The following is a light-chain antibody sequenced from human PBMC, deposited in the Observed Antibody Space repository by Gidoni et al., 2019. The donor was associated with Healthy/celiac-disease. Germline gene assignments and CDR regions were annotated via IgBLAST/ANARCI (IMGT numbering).Light chain of an antibody. Sequence: DIQMTQSPSSLSAPVGDRVTITCRAGQSISSYLNWYQQKPGKAPKPLIYDAASLQRGVPSRFSGSGSETDFTLTISSRQPEDFAAYYCQQRNNTPQYTFGQGTRLEIK. J-gene: IGKJ2*01. CDR3: QQRNNTPQYT. V-gene: IGKV1-39*01. CDR2: DAA. CDR1: QSISSY.